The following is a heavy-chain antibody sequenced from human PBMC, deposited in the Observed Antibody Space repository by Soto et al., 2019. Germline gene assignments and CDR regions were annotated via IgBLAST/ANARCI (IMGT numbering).Heavy chain of an antibody. CDR1: GFTFGRHW. J-gene: IGHJ4*02. V-gene: IGHV3-7*01. CDR3: ARDTYGDSGQVLDS. Sequence: EVQVVESGGGLVQPGGSLRLSCAGSGFTFGRHWMTWVRQAPGKGLEWVANIKEDGSEIYYVDSVKGRFTISRDNAKNSVYLQLNSLRAEDTALYYCARDTYGDSGQVLDSWGQGTLVTVSS. D-gene: IGHD4-17*01. CDR2: IKEDGSEI.